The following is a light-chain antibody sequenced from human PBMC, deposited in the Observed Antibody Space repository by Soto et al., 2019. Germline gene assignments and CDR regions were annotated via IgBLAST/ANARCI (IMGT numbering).Light chain of an antibody. V-gene: IGKV1-5*03. J-gene: IGKJ1*01. CDR1: QNINSW. CDR2: KAS. Sequence: DIHMAQSPSSLCASVEDRVTITCRASQNINSWLAWYQQKPGKAPKLLIHKASSLQSGVPSRFSGSGSGTEFTLTISSLDPDDFATYYCQQYNGYGRFGQGTKVDI. CDR3: QQYNGYGR.